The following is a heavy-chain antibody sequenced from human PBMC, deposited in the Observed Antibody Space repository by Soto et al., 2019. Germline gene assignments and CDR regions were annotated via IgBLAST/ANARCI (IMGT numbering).Heavy chain of an antibody. CDR2: IIPIIGII. D-gene: IGHD4-4*01. Sequence: QVQLVQSGAEVKKPGSSVKVSCKASGGTFSTYTIPWVRQAPGQGLEWMGRIIPIIGIINYAQKFQGRVTISADKFTGTAYMELTGLRSDDTAVYYCAGDPDSHYNDSHASSYPWGQGTLVTVSS. CDR1: GGTFSTYT. V-gene: IGHV1-69*08. CDR3: AGDPDSHYNDSHASSYP. J-gene: IGHJ5*02.